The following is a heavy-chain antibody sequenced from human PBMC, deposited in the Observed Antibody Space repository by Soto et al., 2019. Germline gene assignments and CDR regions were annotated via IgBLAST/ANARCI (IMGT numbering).Heavy chain of an antibody. CDR1: GYTLTELS. J-gene: IGHJ4*02. D-gene: IGHD3-10*01. CDR3: ATSRSYYYGSGSPNY. CDR2: FDPEDGET. Sequence: ASVKVSCKVSGYTLTELSMHLVRQAPGKGLEWMGGFDPEDGETIYAQKFQGRVTMTEDTSTDTAYMELSSLRSEDTAVYYCATSRSYYYGSGSPNYWGQGTLVTVSS. V-gene: IGHV1-24*01.